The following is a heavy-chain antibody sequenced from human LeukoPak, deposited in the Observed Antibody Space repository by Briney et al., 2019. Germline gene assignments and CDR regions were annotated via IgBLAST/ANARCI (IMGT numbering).Heavy chain of an antibody. CDR1: EFTFSNYA. CDR2: STGTGYST. CDR3: AKWISGKLLSSYFDY. J-gene: IGHJ4*02. Sequence: QSGGSLRLSCAASEFTFSNYAMSWVRQAPGKGLEWVSGSTGTGYSTYYADSVKGRFTISRDNSKNTLYLQMNSLRAEDTAVYYCAKWISGKLLSSYFDYWGQGTLVTVSS. D-gene: IGHD1-26*01. V-gene: IGHV3-23*01.